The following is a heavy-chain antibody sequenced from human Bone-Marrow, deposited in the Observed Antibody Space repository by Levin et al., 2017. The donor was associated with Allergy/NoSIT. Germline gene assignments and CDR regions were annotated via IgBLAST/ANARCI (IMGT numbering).Heavy chain of an antibody. CDR1: GFTFDDYT. CDR3: STEKERYFHY. Sequence: GESLKISCAASGFTFDDYTMHWVRQAPGKGLEWVSLITWDGGTTYYADSVKGRFTISRDNSKNSLDNSKNSLYLQMNSLRIEDTALYYCSTEKERYFHYWGQGTLVSVSS. CDR2: ITWDGGTT. V-gene: IGHV3-43*01. J-gene: IGHJ4*02. D-gene: IGHD1-26*01.